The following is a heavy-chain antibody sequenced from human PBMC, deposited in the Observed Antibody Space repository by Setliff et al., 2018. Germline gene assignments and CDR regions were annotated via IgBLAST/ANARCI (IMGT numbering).Heavy chain of an antibody. V-gene: IGHV4-39*01. CDR3: ASCRYQVPYNY. CDR2: IYYSGST. D-gene: IGHD2-2*01. J-gene: IGHJ4*02. CDR1: GGSISSSSYY. Sequence: SETLSLTCTVSGGSISSSSYYWGWIRQPPGKGLEWIGSIYYSGSTYYNPSLKSRVTISVDTSKNQFSLKLSSVTAADTAVYYCASCRYQVPYNYWGQGTLVTVSS.